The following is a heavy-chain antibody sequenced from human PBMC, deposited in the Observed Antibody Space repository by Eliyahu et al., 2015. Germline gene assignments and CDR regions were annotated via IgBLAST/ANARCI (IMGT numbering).Heavy chain of an antibody. V-gene: IGHV1-18*01. CDR1: GYTFSSYG. D-gene: IGHD6-13*01. CDR2: ISAYNGVT. Sequence: QVQLVQSGAEVKKPGASVTVSCKTSGYTFSSYGISWMRQAPGQGLEWMGWISAYNGVTNYAQKFRDRVTMTTDTSTTTAYMELRSLRSDDTAVYYCASGIGYIDTSGPGYWGQGTLVTVSS. J-gene: IGHJ4*02. CDR3: ASGIGYIDTSGPGY.